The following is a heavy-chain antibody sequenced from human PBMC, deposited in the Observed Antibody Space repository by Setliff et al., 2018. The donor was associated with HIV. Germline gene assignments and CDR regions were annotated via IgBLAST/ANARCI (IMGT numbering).Heavy chain of an antibody. CDR1: GFSLSTSGVG. J-gene: IGHJ3*02. D-gene: IGHD3-9*01. CDR2: IYWNDDK. Sequence: ESGPTLVNPTPTLTLTCTFTGFSLSTSGVGVGWIRQPPGKALEWLALIYWNDDKLYSPSLKSRLTITKDTAKNQVVLTMTNMDPVDPATYYCAHIAYDILTCPEAFVIWGQGTMVTVSS. CDR3: AHIAYDILTCPEAFVI. V-gene: IGHV2-5*01.